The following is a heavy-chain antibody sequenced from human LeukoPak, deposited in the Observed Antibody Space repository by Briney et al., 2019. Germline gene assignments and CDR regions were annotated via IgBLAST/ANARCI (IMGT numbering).Heavy chain of an antibody. CDR1: GFTFSYYG. J-gene: IGHJ5*02. CDR2: IYSGGST. V-gene: IGHV3-66*01. CDR3: ARGVTPDWFDP. Sequence: GGSLRLSCAASGFTFSYYGMHWVRQAPGKGLEWVSVIYSGGSTYYADSVKGRFTISRDNSKNTLYLQMNSLRAEDTAVYYCARGVTPDWFDPWGQGTLVTVSS. D-gene: IGHD2-21*02.